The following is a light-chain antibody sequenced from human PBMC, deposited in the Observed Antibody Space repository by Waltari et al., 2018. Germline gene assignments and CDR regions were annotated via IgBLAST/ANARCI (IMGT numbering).Light chain of an antibody. CDR2: DVS. CDR3: SSYTANSLVL. CDR1: SSYVGGYEF. J-gene: IGLJ2*01. Sequence: QSALTQPASVSGSPGQSVTISCTGTSSYVGGYEFVSWYQQHPGKAPKLLIYDVSNRPSGVSNRFAGSRSGNTASLTISDLQTDDEADYFCSSYTANSLVLFGGGTQVTVL. V-gene: IGLV2-14*03.